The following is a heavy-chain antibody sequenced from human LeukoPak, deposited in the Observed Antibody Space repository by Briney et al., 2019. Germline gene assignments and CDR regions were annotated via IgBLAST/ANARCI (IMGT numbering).Heavy chain of an antibody. Sequence: SETLSLTCAVYGGSISGYYWSWIRQPPGKGLEWIGYIYYSGSTNYNPSLKSRVTISVDTSKNQFSLKLSSVTAADTAVYYCARLKKMPRGVFDYWGQGTLVTVSS. D-gene: IGHD3-10*01. CDR1: GGSISGYY. CDR2: IYYSGST. V-gene: IGHV4-59*08. CDR3: ARLKKMPRGVFDY. J-gene: IGHJ4*02.